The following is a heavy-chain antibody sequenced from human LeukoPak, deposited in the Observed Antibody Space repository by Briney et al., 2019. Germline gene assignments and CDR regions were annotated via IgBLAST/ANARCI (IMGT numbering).Heavy chain of an antibody. D-gene: IGHD6-6*01. CDR1: GGSISSYY. CDR3: ARQIAARPKNWFAP. Sequence: SETLSLTCTVSGGSISSYYWSWIRQPPGKGLEWIGYIYTSGSTNYNPSLKSRVTISVDTSKNQFSLKLSSVTAADTAVYYCARQIAARPKNWFAPWGQGTLVTVSS. V-gene: IGHV4-4*09. CDR2: IYTSGST. J-gene: IGHJ5*02.